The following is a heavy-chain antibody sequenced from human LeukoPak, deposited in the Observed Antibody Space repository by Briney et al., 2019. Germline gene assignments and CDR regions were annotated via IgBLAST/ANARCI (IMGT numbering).Heavy chain of an antibody. CDR2: ISAYNGNT. V-gene: IGHV1-18*01. CDR1: GYTFTSYG. J-gene: IGHJ6*02. D-gene: IGHD6-13*01. Sequence: ASVKVSCKASGYTFTSYGISWVRQAPGQGLEWMGWISAYNGNTNYAQKLQGRVTMTTDTPTSTAYMELRSLRSDDTAVYYCARSAAAVVARNYYGMDVWGQGTTVTVSS. CDR3: ARSAAAVVARNYYGMDV.